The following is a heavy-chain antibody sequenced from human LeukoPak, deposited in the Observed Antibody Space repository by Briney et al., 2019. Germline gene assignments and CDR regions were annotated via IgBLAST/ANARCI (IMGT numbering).Heavy chain of an antibody. CDR2: INTNTGNP. CDR3: ARDQRARTLPYGDYVVLYL. J-gene: IGHJ4*02. Sequence: GASVKVSCKASGYTFTSYAMNWVRQAPGQGLEWMGWINTNTGNPTYAQGSTGRFVFSLDTSVSTAYLQISSLKAEDTAVYYCARDQRARTLPYGDYVVLYLWGQGTLVTVSS. CDR1: GYTFTSYA. D-gene: IGHD4-17*01. V-gene: IGHV7-4-1*02.